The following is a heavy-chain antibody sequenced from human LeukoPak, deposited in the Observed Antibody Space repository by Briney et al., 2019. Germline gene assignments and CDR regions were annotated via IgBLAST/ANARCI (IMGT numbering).Heavy chain of an antibody. CDR2: ISWNNDSI. D-gene: IGHD4-11*01. CDR1: GFTFDDYA. CDR3: AKGSFTVTYTSFDY. Sequence: GESLRLSCAASGFTFDDYAMHWVRQAPGNGLEWVSGISWNNDSIGYRDSVKGRFTISRDNAKNPPYLQMNSLRAEDTALYYCAKGSFTVTYTSFDYWGQGTLVTVS. J-gene: IGHJ4*02. V-gene: IGHV3-9*01.